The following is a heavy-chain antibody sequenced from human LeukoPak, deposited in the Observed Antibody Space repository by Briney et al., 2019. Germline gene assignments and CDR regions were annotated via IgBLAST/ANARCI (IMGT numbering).Heavy chain of an antibody. V-gene: IGHV4-31*03. CDR3: ARRLTQYDCFDP. CDR1: GGSISSGGYY. D-gene: IGHD2-2*01. J-gene: IGHJ5*02. CDR2: IYYSGST. Sequence: PSETLSLTCTVSGGSISSGGYYWSWIRQHPGKGQEWIGYIYYSGSTYYNPSLKSRVTISVDTSKNQFSLKLSSVTAADTAVYYCARRLTQYDCFDPWGQGILVTVSS.